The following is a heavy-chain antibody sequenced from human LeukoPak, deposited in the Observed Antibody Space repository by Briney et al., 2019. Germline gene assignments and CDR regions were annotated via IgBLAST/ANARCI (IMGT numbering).Heavy chain of an antibody. J-gene: IGHJ4*02. CDR1: GGSISSSNW. CDR3: ARTLGDYGSGSYYY. CDR2: IYHSGST. D-gene: IGHD3-10*01. V-gene: IGHV4-4*02. Sequence: SGTLSLTCAVSGGSISSSNWWSWVRQPPGKGLEWIGEIYHSGSTNYNPSLKSRVTISVDTSKNQFSLKLSSVTAADTAVYYCARTLGDYGSGSYYYWGQGTLVTVSS.